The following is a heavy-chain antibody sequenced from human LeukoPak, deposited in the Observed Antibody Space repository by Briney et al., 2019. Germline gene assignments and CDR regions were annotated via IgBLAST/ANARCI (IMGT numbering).Heavy chain of an antibody. J-gene: IGHJ4*02. CDR2: IYYSGST. V-gene: IGHV4-39*01. CDR3: ARLGSYYDILTGYYTWFDY. Sequence: SETLSLTCTVSGGSISSSSYYWGWIRQPPGKGLEWIGSIYYSGSTYYNPSLKSRVTISVDTSKNQFSLKLSSVTAADTAVYYCARLGSYYDILTGYYTWFDYWGQGTLVTVSS. D-gene: IGHD3-9*01. CDR1: GGSISSSSYY.